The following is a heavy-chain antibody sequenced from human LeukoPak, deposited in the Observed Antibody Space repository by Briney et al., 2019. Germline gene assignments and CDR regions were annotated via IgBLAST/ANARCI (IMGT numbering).Heavy chain of an antibody. J-gene: IGHJ6*02. CDR3: ARGEWLRYGYYYGMDV. CDR1: GGSISSYY. V-gene: IGHV4-4*07. Sequence: MTSETLSLTCTVSGGSISSYYWSWIRQPAGKGLEWIGRIYTSGSTNYNPSLKSRVTMSVDTSKNQSSLKLSSVTAADTAVYYCARGEWLRYGYYYGMDVWGQGTTVTVSS. CDR2: IYTSGST. D-gene: IGHD5-12*01.